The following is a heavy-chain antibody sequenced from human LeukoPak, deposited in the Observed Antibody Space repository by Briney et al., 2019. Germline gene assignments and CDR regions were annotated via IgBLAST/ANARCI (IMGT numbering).Heavy chain of an antibody. CDR1: GGSFSGYY. CDR2: INQSGST. Sequence: PSETLSLTCAVYGGSFSGYYWNWIRQPPGKGLEWIGEINQSGSTNYNPSLKSRVTISIDTSKNQFSLKLSSVTAADTAVYYCARGVAARPFYFYYYMGVWDTGTTVTVSS. CDR3: ARGVAARPFYFYYYMGV. V-gene: IGHV4-34*01. D-gene: IGHD6-6*01. J-gene: IGHJ6*03.